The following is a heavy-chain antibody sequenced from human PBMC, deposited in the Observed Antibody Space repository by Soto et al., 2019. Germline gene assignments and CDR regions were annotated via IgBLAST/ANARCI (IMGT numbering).Heavy chain of an antibody. CDR3: ARAQYYYDSSGYFLFDP. J-gene: IGHJ5*02. CDR2: IYYSGST. V-gene: IGHV4-59*01. D-gene: IGHD3-22*01. CDR1: GGSISSYY. Sequence: SETPSLTCTVSGGSISSYYWSWIRQPPGKGLEWIGYIYYSGSTNYNPSLKSRVTISVDTSKNQFSLKLSSVTAADTAVYYCARAQYYYDSSGYFLFDPWGQGTLVTVSS.